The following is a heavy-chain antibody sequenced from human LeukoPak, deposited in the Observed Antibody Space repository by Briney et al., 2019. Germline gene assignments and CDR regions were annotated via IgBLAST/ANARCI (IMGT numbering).Heavy chain of an antibody. V-gene: IGHV4-59*01. D-gene: IGHD2-2*02. J-gene: IGHJ3*02. Sequence: SETLSLTCTVSGGSISSYYWSWIRQPPGKGLEWIGYIYYSGGTNYNPSLKSRVTISVDTSKNQFSLKLSSVTAADTAVYYCARDAYCSSTSCYTPHALDIWGQGTMVTVSS. CDR1: GGSISSYY. CDR2: IYYSGGT. CDR3: ARDAYCSSTSCYTPHALDI.